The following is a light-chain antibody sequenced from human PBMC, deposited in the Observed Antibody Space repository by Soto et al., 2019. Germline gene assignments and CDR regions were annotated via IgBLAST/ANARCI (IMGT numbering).Light chain of an antibody. Sequence: EIVMTQSPATLSLSPGERATLSCRASQSVGKYLVWYQQKPGQAPRLLIYDASNRATGIPARFSGSGSGIDFTLTISSLDPEDFAVYYCQQPNNWPETFGQGTKVDIK. CDR1: QSVGKY. V-gene: IGKV3-11*01. CDR3: QQPNNWPET. CDR2: DAS. J-gene: IGKJ1*01.